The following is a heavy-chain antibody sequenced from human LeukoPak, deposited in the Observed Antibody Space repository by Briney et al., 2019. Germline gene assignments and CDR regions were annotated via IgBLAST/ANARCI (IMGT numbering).Heavy chain of an antibody. CDR2: INHSGNT. V-gene: IGHV4-34*01. J-gene: IGHJ2*01. CDR3: ARGVTMIVVVIHDWYFDL. Sequence: SETLSLTCTVYGVSFSGYYWSWIRQPPGKGLEWIGEINHSGNTNYNPSLKSRVTISVDTSKNQFSLKLTSVTAADTAVYYCARGVTMIVVVIHDWYFDLWGRGTLVTVSS. CDR1: GVSFSGYY. D-gene: IGHD3-22*01.